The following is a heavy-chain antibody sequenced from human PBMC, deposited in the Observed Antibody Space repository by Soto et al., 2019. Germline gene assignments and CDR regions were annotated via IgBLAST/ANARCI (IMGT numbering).Heavy chain of an antibody. J-gene: IGHJ5*02. CDR3: ARSGRGEYYDSSGYPNWFDT. CDR1: GFTFSRFW. Sequence: GGSLRLSCAASGFTFSRFWMHWVRQVSGKGLVWVSGSNTDGSITKSADSVKGRFTISRDNAKSTLYLQMDSLTVGDTAVYYCARSGRGEYYDSSGYPNWFDTWGQGTLVTV. V-gene: IGHV3-74*03. D-gene: IGHD3-22*01. CDR2: SNTDGSIT.